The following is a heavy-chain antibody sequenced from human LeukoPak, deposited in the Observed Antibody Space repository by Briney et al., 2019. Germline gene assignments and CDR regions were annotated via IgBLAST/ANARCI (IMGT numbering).Heavy chain of an antibody. Sequence: GASVKVSCKTSGYTFTNYGINWVRQAPGQGLEWMGWISAYNGNTNYAQRFQGRVTMTTDTSTSTAYMDLRSLRSDDTAVYYCARKGWGSYRYKGNWFDPWGQGTLVTVSS. CDR1: GYTFTNYG. CDR3: ARKGWGSYRYKGNWFDP. V-gene: IGHV1-18*01. CDR2: ISAYNGNT. J-gene: IGHJ5*02. D-gene: IGHD3-16*02.